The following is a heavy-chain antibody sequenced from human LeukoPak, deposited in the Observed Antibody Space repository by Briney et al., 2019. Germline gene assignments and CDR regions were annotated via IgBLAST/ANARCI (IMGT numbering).Heavy chain of an antibody. CDR2: INPNSGGT. J-gene: IGHJ4*02. CDR1: GYTFTRYY. CDR3: ARDSGSSSWEYDY. Sequence: ASVKVSCKASGYTFTRYYIHWVRQAPGQGLEWMGWINPNSGGTTYAQKFQGRITMTKDTSISTAYMELTRLTSDDTAVYYCARDSGSSSWEYDYWGQGTLVNVSS. V-gene: IGHV1-2*02. D-gene: IGHD6-13*01.